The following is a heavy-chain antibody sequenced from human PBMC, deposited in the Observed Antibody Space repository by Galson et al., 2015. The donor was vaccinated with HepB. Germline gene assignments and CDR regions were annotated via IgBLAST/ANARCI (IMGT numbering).Heavy chain of an antibody. V-gene: IGHV1-69*13. D-gene: IGHD6-13*01. CDR2: IIPIFGIA. CDR1: GGTFSSYA. Sequence: SVKVSCKASGGTFSSYAISWVRQAPGQGLEWMGGIIPIFGIANYAQKFQGRVTITADESTSTAYMELSSLRSEDTAVYYCARARAAAGISLWYYGMDVWGQGTTVTVSS. J-gene: IGHJ6*02. CDR3: ARARAAAGISLWYYGMDV.